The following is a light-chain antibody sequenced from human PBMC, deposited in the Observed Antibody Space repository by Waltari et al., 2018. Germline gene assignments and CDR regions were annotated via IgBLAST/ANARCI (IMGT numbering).Light chain of an antibody. CDR1: QTINRC. CDR2: AAS. Sequence: DIQMTQSPSSLSASVGDKVTITCRASQTINRCLNWYQQKPGKAPKFLIYAASSLQSGVPSRFSGVASGTDFTLTISSLQPEDFATYYCQQTFTIPYTFGQGTKLEI. J-gene: IGKJ2*01. V-gene: IGKV1-39*01. CDR3: QQTFTIPYT.